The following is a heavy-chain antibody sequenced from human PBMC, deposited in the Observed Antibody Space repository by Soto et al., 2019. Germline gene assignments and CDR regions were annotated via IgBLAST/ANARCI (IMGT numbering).Heavy chain of an antibody. CDR2: INGGNGNT. J-gene: IGHJ4*02. V-gene: IGHV1-3*01. Sequence: ASVKVSCKASGNTVPNYAIHWVRQAPGQRLEWMGWINGGNGNTYYSEHFQGRVTITRDTSASTAYMELSSLTSEDTAVYYCARSAPPIDYWAQGTLVTVSS. CDR1: GNTVPNYA. CDR3: ARSAPPIDY.